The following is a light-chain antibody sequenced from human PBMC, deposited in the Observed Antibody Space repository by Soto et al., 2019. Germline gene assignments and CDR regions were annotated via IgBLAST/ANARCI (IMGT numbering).Light chain of an antibody. V-gene: IGKV3-20*01. CDR3: QQYGTSPIT. CDR2: DAS. CDR1: QSVSSY. J-gene: IGKJ5*01. Sequence: EIVLTQSPATLSLSPGERATLSCRASQSVSSYLAWYQQKPGQAPRLLIYDASNRATGIPDRFSGSGSGTDFTLTISRLEPEDCAVYYCQQYGTSPITFGQGTRLEIK.